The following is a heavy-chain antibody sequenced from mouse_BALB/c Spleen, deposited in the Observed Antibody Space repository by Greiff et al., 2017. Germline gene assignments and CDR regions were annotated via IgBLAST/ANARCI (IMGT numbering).Heavy chain of an antibody. CDR2: ISSGGST. Sequence: EVQGVESGGGLVKPGGSLKLSCAASGFTFSSYAMSWVRQTPEKRLEWVASISSGGSTYYPDSVKGRFTISRDNARNILYLQMSSLRSEDTAMYYCARGGDYYGYYFDYWGQGTTLTVSS. CDR1: GFTFSSYA. J-gene: IGHJ2*01. D-gene: IGHD1-2*01. V-gene: IGHV5-6-5*01. CDR3: ARGGDYYGYYFDY.